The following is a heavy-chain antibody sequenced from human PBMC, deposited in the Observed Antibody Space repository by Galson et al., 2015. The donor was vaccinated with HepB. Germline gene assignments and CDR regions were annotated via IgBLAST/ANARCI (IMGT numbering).Heavy chain of an antibody. D-gene: IGHD2-15*01. CDR1: GYTFSTYP. J-gene: IGHJ5*02. Sequence: SVKVSCKASGYTFSTYPITWVRQAPGQGLEWMGWISPYNRDANYAWKFQGRVTMTTDTFTSTAYMELRGLRSDDTAFYYCARGALVGVVGGSQNNWFAPWGQGTLVTVSS. CDR2: ISPYNRDA. V-gene: IGHV1-18*01. CDR3: ARGALVGVVGGSQNNWFAP.